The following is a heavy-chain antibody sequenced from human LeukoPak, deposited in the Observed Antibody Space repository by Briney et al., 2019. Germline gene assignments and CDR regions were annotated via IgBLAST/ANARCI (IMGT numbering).Heavy chain of an antibody. Sequence: ASVKVSCKASGYTFTGYYMHWVRQAPGQGLEWMGWINPNSGGTNYAQKFRGRVTMTRDTSISTAYMELSRLRSGDTAVYYCARARREVYSGYEDWGQGTLVTVSS. CDR3: ARARREVYSGYED. CDR1: GYTFTGYY. V-gene: IGHV1-2*02. CDR2: INPNSGGT. J-gene: IGHJ4*02. D-gene: IGHD5-12*01.